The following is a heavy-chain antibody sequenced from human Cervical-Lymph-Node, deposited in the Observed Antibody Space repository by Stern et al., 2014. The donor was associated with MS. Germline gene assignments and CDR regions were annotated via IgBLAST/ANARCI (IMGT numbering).Heavy chain of an antibody. J-gene: IGHJ4*02. CDR1: GGSISYYY. CDR2: IYYIGST. Sequence: VQLVVSRPGLVKPSETLSLTCTVSGGSISYYYWSWIRQPPGKGLEWSGYIYYIGSTNCNPSLKSRVTISVDTSKNQFSLKLSSVTAADTAVYYCAIGGSSSPPFDYWGQGTLVTVSS. D-gene: IGHD6-6*01. V-gene: IGHV4-59*01. CDR3: AIGGSSSPPFDY.